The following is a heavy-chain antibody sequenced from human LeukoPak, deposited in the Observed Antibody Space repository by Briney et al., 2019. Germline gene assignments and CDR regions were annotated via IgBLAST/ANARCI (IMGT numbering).Heavy chain of an antibody. CDR1: GVSISSSNSY. CDR2: IYYSGNT. CDR3: ARQTGSGLFILP. J-gene: IGHJ4*02. Sequence: SETLSLTCTVPGVSISSSNSYWGWIRQPPGKGLEWIGSIYYSGNTYYNASLKSQVSISIDTSKNQFSLRLTSVTAADTAVYYCARQTGSGLFILPGGQGTLVTVSS. D-gene: IGHD3/OR15-3a*01. V-gene: IGHV4-39*01.